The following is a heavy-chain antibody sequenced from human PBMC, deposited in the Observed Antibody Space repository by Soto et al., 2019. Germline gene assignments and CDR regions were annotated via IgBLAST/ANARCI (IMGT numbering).Heavy chain of an antibody. D-gene: IGHD6-19*01. CDR3: ARVGGMWVAGKPYYYYYGMDV. V-gene: IGHV4-59*01. J-gene: IGHJ6*02. CDR2: IYYSGST. Sequence: SETLSLTCTVSGGSISSYYWSWIRQPPGKGLEWIGYIYYSGSTNYNPSLKSRVTISVDTSKNQFSLKLSSVTAADTAVYYCARVGGMWVAGKPYYYYYGMDVWGQGPTVTVYS. CDR1: GGSISSYY.